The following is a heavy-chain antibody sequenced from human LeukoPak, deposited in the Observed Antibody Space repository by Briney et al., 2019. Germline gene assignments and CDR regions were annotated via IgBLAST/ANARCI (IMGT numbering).Heavy chain of an antibody. Sequence: SVKVSCKASGGTFSSYAISWVRQAPGQGLEWMGGIIPIFGTANHAQKFQGRVTIIADKSTSTAYMELSSLRSEDTAVYYCAGANDYNSDYFDYWGHGTLVTVSS. D-gene: IGHD5-24*01. CDR3: AGANDYNSDYFDY. J-gene: IGHJ4*01. CDR2: IIPIFGTA. V-gene: IGHV1-69*06. CDR1: GGTFSSYA.